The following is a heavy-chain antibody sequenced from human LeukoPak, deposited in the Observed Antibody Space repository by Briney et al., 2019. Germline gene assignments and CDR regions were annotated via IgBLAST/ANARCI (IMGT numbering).Heavy chain of an antibody. CDR2: ISSSSNI. CDR1: GFTFSNYE. CDR3: ARCTTGRTFGSLREIKRSREIDY. J-gene: IGHJ4*02. D-gene: IGHD1-1*01. Sequence: GGSLRLSCAASGFTFSNYEMYWVRQAPGKGLEWVSSISSSSNIYYADSVKGRFTISRDNAKNSLYLQMNSLRVEDTAVYYCARCTTGRTFGSLREIKRSREIDYWGQGTLVTVSS. V-gene: IGHV3-69-1*01.